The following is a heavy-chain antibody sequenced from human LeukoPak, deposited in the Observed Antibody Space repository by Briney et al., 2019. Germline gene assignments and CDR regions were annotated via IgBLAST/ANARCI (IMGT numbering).Heavy chain of an antibody. D-gene: IGHD5-24*01. V-gene: IGHV4-30-2*01. CDR3: ARIIQYNHDAFDI. CDR2: IYHSGST. Sequence: SETLSLTCAVSGGSISSGGYSWSWLRQPPGKGLEWIGYIYHSGSTYYNPSLKSRVTISVDTSKNQFSLKLISVTAADTAVYYCARIIQYNHDAFDIWGQGTMVTVSS. J-gene: IGHJ3*02. CDR1: GGSISSGGYS.